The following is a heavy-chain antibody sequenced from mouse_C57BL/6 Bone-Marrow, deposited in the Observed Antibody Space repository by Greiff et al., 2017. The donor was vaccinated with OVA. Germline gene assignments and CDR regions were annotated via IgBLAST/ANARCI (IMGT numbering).Heavy chain of an antibody. J-gene: IGHJ4*01. Sequence: VQLQQPGAELVKPGASVKLSCKASGYTFTSYWMQWVKQRPGQGLEWIGEIDPSDSYTNYNQKFKGKATLTVDTSSSTAHMQLSSLTSEDSAVYYCARSGGYDGNYYAMDYWGQGTSVTVSS. V-gene: IGHV1-50*01. D-gene: IGHD2-2*01. CDR3: ARSGGYDGNYYAMDY. CDR2: IDPSDSYT. CDR1: GYTFTSYW.